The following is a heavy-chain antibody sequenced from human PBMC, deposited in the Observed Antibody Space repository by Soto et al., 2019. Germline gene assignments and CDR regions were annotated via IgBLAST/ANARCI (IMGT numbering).Heavy chain of an antibody. V-gene: IGHV1-69*12. CDR3: ARDEGGSGGYSYGPRFGY. J-gene: IGHJ4*02. CDR1: GGTFSSYA. Sequence: QVQLVQSGAEVKKPGSSVKVSCKASGGTFSSYAISWVRQAPGQGLEWMGGIIPIFGTANYAQKFQGRVTITADESTSTACLELSSLRSEDTAVYYGARDEGGSGGYSYGPRFGYWGQGTLVTVSS. CDR2: IIPIFGTA. D-gene: IGHD5-18*01.